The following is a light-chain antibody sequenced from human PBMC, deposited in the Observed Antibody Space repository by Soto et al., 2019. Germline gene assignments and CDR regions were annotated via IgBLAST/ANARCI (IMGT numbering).Light chain of an antibody. V-gene: IGKV3-11*01. Sequence: EIFFTQSPVPLSLSPGERAPLSCRASQSFRGLLAWYQQKPGQAPRLLIYDAYNRATGIPPRFSGSGSGTDFTLTISSLEPEDSAVYYCQQRHMWPITFGQGTRLEIK. CDR3: QQRHMWPIT. CDR1: QSFRGL. CDR2: DAY. J-gene: IGKJ5*01.